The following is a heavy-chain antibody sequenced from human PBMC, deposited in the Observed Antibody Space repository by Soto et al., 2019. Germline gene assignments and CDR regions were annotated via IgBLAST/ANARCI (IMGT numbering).Heavy chain of an antibody. J-gene: IGHJ4*02. CDR1: DFSLSGSY. V-gene: IGHV3-11*06. Sequence: PGGSLSLSCVGSDFSLSGSYMSWVRQAPGKGLEWLSFISMSGSYKTYAASVEGRFTISRDNVKNILYLQMDSLRAEDTAVYYCASRGHCSNGQCHPFDSWGQGTQVTVSS. CDR2: ISMSGSY. D-gene: IGHD2-8*01. CDR3: ASRGHCSNGQCHPFDS.